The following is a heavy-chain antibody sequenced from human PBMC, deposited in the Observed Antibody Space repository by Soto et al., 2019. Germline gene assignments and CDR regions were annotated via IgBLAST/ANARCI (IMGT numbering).Heavy chain of an antibody. CDR3: AKDLAMRGGYSGWFDP. J-gene: IGHJ5*02. V-gene: IGHV3-9*01. CDR1: VFRFEGYA. CDR2: ISWSSRTV. Sequence: PRGSLRFPGVPSVFRFEGYAMHSVRPVPGKGLEWVAGISWSSRTVGYADSGYGRFTISRYNAKNSVYLQINSLSVEDTAFYYCAKDLAMRGGYSGWFDPWGQGTMFTVSS. D-gene: IGHD3-22*01.